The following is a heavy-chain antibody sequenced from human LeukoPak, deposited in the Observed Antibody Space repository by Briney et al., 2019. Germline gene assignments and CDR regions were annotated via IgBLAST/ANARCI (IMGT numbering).Heavy chain of an antibody. CDR1: GYSFTSYW. D-gene: IGHD6-6*01. J-gene: IGHJ3*02. V-gene: IGHV5-51*01. CDR2: IYPGDSDT. Sequence: GESLKISCKGSGYSFTSYWIGWVRQMPGKGLEWMGIIYPGDSDTRYSPSFQGQVTISADKSISTAYLRWSSLKASDTAMYYCARPGEQLVGPDAFDIWGQGTMVTVSS. CDR3: ARPGEQLVGPDAFDI.